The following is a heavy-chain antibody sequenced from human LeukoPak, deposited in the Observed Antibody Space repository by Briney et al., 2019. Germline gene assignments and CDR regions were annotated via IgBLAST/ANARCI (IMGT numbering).Heavy chain of an antibody. V-gene: IGHV4-34*01. D-gene: IGHD3-22*01. CDR2: INHSGST. CDR1: GGSFSGYY. J-gene: IGHJ4*02. CDR3: ARDHDSSGYYIYPHFDY. Sequence: SETLSLTCAVYGGSFSGYYWSWIRQPPGKGLEWIGEINHSGSTNYNPSLKSRVTISVDTSKNQFSLKLSSVTAADTAVYYCARDHDSSGYYIYPHFDYWGQGTLVTVSS.